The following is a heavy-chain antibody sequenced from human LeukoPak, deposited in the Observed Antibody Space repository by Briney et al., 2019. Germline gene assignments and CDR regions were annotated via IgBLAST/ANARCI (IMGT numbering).Heavy chain of an antibody. V-gene: IGHV3-11*01. D-gene: IGHD5-24*01. J-gene: IGHJ4*02. Sequence: SGGSLRLSCAASGFTFSDYYMSWIRQAPGKGLEWVSYISSSGSTIYYADSVKGRFTISRDNSKNKLYLQMNSLIAEDTAVYYCAKSGYNRFDYWGQGTRVTVSS. CDR3: AKSGYNRFDY. CDR2: ISSSGSTI. CDR1: GFTFSDYY.